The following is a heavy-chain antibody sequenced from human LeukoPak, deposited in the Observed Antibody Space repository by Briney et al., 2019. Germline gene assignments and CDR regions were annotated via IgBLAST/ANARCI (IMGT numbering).Heavy chain of an antibody. J-gene: IGHJ3*02. CDR1: GFTFSSYA. CDR3: ASLGAFDI. Sequence: GRSLRLSRAASGFTFSSYAMHWVRQAPGKGLEWVAVISYAGSNKYYADSVKGRFTISRDNSKNTLYLQMNSLRAEDTAVYYCASLGAFDIWGQGTMVTVSS. CDR2: ISYAGSNK. V-gene: IGHV3-30-3*01. D-gene: IGHD3-16*01.